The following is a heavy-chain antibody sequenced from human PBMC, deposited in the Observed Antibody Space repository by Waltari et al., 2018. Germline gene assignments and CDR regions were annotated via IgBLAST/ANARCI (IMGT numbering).Heavy chain of an antibody. D-gene: IGHD3-22*01. CDR3: ARDPGAYYYDSSGYFFDY. V-gene: IGHV1-69*12. Sequence: QVQLVQSGAEVKKPGSSVKVSCKASGGTFSSYAISWVRQAAGQGLEWMGGIIPIFGTANYAQKFQGRVTITADESTSTAYMELSSLRSEDTAVYYCARDPGAYYYDSSGYFFDYWGQGTLVTVSS. CDR2: IIPIFGTA. J-gene: IGHJ4*02. CDR1: GGTFSSYA.